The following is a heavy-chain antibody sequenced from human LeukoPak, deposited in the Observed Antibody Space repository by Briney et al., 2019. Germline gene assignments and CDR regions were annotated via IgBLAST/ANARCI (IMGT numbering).Heavy chain of an antibody. Sequence: PGGSLRLSCAASGFTFYNYVMSWVRQTPGKGLEWVSLISVNGGRASYADSVKGRFTISRDNAKNSLYLQMNSLRAEDTAVYYCATFGGRWLQFGYWGQGTLVTVSS. CDR2: ISVNGGRA. V-gene: IGHV3-23*01. CDR1: GFTFYNYV. CDR3: ATFGGRWLQFGY. J-gene: IGHJ4*02. D-gene: IGHD5-24*01.